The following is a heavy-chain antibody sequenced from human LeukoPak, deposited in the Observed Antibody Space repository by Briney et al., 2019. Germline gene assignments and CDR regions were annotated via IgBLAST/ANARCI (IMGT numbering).Heavy chain of an antibody. CDR3: AKARSIAAAGDAFDI. J-gene: IGHJ3*02. V-gene: IGHV3-23*01. D-gene: IGHD6-13*01. CDR1: GFSFNSFG. CDR2: LSGAGGTT. Sequence: GGSLRLSCAASGFSFNSFGMSWVRQAPGKGLEWVSSLSGAGGTTYYADSVKGRFTISRDNSKNTMYLQMNNLRADDTAVYYCAKARSIAAAGDAFDIWGQGTMVTVSS.